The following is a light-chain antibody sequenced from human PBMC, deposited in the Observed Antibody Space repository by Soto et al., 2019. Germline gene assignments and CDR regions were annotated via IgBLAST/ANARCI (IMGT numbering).Light chain of an antibody. J-gene: IGKJ5*01. V-gene: IGKV1-39*01. CDR1: QNINNC. CDR3: QQYNDWPPIT. CDR2: GAS. Sequence: DIQMTQSPSTLSASVGDRVTITCRTSQNINNCLNWYQQRPGKAPKLLIYGASSLQSGVPLRFSGSGSGTDFTLTISSLQSEDFAVYYCQQYNDWPPITFGQGTRLEI.